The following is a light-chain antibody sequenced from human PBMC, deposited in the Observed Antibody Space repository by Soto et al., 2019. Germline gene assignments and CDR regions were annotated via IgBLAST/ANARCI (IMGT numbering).Light chain of an antibody. CDR2: DAS. CDR3: QQRSNWCLGFT. CDR1: QSVSSY. J-gene: IGKJ3*01. Sequence: EIVLTQSPATLSLSPGERATLSCRASQSVSSYLAWYQQKPGQAPRLLIYDASNRATGITARFSGSGSGTDVTLTISSLEPEDFAVYYCQQRSNWCLGFTVGPGTKVDIK. V-gene: IGKV3-11*01.